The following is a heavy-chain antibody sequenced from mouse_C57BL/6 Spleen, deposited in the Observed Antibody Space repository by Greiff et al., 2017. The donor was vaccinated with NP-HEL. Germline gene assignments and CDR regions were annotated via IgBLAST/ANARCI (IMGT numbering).Heavy chain of an antibody. Sequence: EVQLQQSGPELVKPGASVKMSCKASGYTFTDYNMHWVKQSHGKSLEWIGYINPNNGGTSYNQKFKGKATLTVDKSSSTAYMQLSSLTSEDSAVYYCAIKTTGDYWGQGTTLTVSS. J-gene: IGHJ2*01. CDR1: GYTFTDYN. D-gene: IGHD1-3*01. CDR2: INPNNGGT. V-gene: IGHV1-22*01. CDR3: AIKTTGDY.